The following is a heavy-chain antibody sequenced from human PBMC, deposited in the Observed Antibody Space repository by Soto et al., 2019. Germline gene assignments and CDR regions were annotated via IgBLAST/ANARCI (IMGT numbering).Heavy chain of an antibody. CDR2: IYHSGRA. CDR3: ARANRQQLSYFKH. J-gene: IGHJ1*01. D-gene: IGHD6-13*01. Sequence: PSETLSLTCTVAGGSISSGGYYWSWIRHHPGKGLDWIGYIYHSGRAYYIHSLSRRVTTSVDTSKNQFSLTLSSVTAAHTAAYPCARANRQQLSYFKHCGQGTLVTVSS. CDR1: GGSISSGGYY. V-gene: IGHV4-31*02.